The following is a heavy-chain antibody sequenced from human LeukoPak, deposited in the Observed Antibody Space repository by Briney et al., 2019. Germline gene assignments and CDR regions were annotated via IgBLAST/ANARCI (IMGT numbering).Heavy chain of an antibody. CDR2: ISSSGSTI. J-gene: IGHJ3*02. CDR3: ARVRAAAGDAFDI. CDR1: GFTFSSYE. V-gene: IGHV3-48*03. D-gene: IGHD6-13*01. Sequence: GGSLRLSCAASGFTFSSYEMNWVRQAPGNGLEWVSYISSSGSTIYYADSVKGQFTISRDNAKNSLYLQMNSLGAEDTAGYYCARVRAAAGDAFDIWGQGTMVTVSS.